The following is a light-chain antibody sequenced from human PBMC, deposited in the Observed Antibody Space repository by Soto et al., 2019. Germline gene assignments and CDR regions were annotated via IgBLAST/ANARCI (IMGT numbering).Light chain of an antibody. CDR3: QQYGSSGT. Sequence: EIVLTQSPGTLSLYPGERATLSCRASQSVSNNHLAWYQQKPGQAPRLLVYGASNRATGIPDRFSGSGSGTDFTLTISRLEPEDFAVYYCQQYGSSGTFGQGTKVDIK. V-gene: IGKV3-20*01. J-gene: IGKJ1*01. CDR1: QSVSNNH. CDR2: GAS.